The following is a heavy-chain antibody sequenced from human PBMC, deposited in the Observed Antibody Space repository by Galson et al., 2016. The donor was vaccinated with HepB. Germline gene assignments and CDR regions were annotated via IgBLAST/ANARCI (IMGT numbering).Heavy chain of an antibody. CDR1: GLSFSPYA. Sequence: SLRLSCAASGLSFSPYAVSWVRQAPWKGLEWVSATNVTGTITKYADSVKGRFTISRENSKKTMYLQVNSLRAEDTAVYYCARGGLGNYYAYGMDVWGHGTTVTVSS. CDR3: ARGGLGNYYAYGMDV. D-gene: IGHD3/OR15-3a*01. V-gene: IGHV3-23*01. J-gene: IGHJ6*02. CDR2: TNVTGTIT.